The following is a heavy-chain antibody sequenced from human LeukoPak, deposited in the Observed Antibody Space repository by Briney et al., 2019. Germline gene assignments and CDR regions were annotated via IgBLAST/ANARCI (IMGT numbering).Heavy chain of an antibody. CDR1: GFTFSSYS. D-gene: IGHD2-15*01. CDR3: ARDWCSGGSCYPWPWFDP. V-gene: IGHV3-21*01. CDR2: ISSSSSYI. Sequence: GGSLRLSCAASGFTFSSYSMNWVRQAPGKGLGWVSSISSSSSYIYYADSVKGRFTISRDNAKNSLYLQMNRLTAEDTAVYYCARDWCSGGSCYPWPWFDPWGQGTLVTVPS. J-gene: IGHJ5*02.